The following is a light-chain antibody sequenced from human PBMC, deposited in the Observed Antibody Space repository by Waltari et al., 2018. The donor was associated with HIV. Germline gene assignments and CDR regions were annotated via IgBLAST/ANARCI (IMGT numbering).Light chain of an antibody. J-gene: IGLJ2*01. CDR3: AAWDDTLNGHVV. CDR2: RDD. V-gene: IGLV1-44*01. Sequence: QSVLTQPPSASGTPGQRVTISCSGSRSDVGSGTIIWFQQFPGTAPKRLTYRDDQRPSWVSDRFSCSKSGTTATLAIRGLQPEDEADYYCAAWDDTLNGHVVFGGGTKLTVL. CDR1: RSDVGSGT.